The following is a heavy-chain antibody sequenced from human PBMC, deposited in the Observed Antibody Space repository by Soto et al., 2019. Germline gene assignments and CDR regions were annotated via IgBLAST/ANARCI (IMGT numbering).Heavy chain of an antibody. CDR3: AREGVKGYSYGPLGYYGMDV. V-gene: IGHV1-46*01. J-gene: IGHJ6*02. CDR1: GYTFTSYY. CDR2: INPSGGST. D-gene: IGHD5-18*01. Sequence: ASVKVSCKASGYTFTSYYMHWVRQAPGQGREWMGIINPSGGSTSYAQKFQGRVTMTRDTSTSTVYMELSSLRSEDTAVYYCAREGVKGYSYGPLGYYGMDVWGQGTTVTVSS.